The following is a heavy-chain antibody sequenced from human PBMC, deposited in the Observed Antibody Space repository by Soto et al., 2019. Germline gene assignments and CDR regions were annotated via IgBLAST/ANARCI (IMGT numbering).Heavy chain of an antibody. Sequence: ASVKVSCKASGGTFSSYVISCVRQAPGQGLEWMGGIIPIFGTANYAQKFQGRVTITADESTSTAYMELSSLRSEDTAVYYCASRGVVVTATTSDYWGQGTLVTVSS. V-gene: IGHV1-69*13. D-gene: IGHD2-21*02. CDR1: GGTFSSYV. J-gene: IGHJ4*02. CDR3: ASRGVVVTATTSDY. CDR2: IIPIFGTA.